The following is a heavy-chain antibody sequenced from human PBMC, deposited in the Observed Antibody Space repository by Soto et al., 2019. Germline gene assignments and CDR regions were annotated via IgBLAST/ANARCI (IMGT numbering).Heavy chain of an antibody. D-gene: IGHD6-13*01. J-gene: IGHJ6*04. V-gene: IGHV3-30*18. CDR1: GFRFSSYV. CDR3: AKEEQQRPSDV. Sequence: GGSLRLSCAASGFRFSSYVMHWVRQAPGKGLEWAAVISYDGSNKYYADSVKGRFTISRDNSKNTLYLQMNSLRDEDTAVYYCAKEEQQRPSDVWGKGTTVTVSS. CDR2: ISYDGSNK.